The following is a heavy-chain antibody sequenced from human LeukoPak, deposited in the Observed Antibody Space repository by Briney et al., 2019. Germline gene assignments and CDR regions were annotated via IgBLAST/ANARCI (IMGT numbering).Heavy chain of an antibody. CDR2: INPSGGST. D-gene: IGHD1-1*01. V-gene: IGHV1-46*01. J-gene: IGHJ5*02. CDR1: GYTFTSFY. CDR3: ARDRFYWNDPNNWFDP. Sequence: AASVKVSCKASGYTFTSFYMHWVRQAPGQGLEWMGIINPSGGSTSYAQKFQGRVTMTRDMSTSTVYMELSSLRSEDTAVYYCARDRFYWNDPNNWFDPWGQGTLVTVSS.